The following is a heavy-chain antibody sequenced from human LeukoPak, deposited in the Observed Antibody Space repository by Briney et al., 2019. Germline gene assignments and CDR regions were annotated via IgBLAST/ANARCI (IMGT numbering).Heavy chain of an antibody. J-gene: IGHJ5*02. CDR2: IKQDGSEK. V-gene: IGHV3-7*04. CDR3: ARARVAAAISWFDP. Sequence: GGSLRLSCAASGFTFSSYWMSWVRQAPGKGLEWVANIKQDGSEKYHVDSVKGRFTISRGNAKNSLYLQMNSLRAEDTAVYYCARARVAAAISWFDPWGQGTLVTVSS. CDR1: GFTFSSYW. D-gene: IGHD2-15*01.